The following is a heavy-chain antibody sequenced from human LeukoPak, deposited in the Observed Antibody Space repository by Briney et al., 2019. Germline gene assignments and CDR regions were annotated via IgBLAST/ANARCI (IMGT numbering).Heavy chain of an antibody. D-gene: IGHD6-19*01. J-gene: IGHJ4*02. CDR3: ARGTYGSAWYVDY. Sequence: GSLRLSCAASGFTFSSYAMSWVRQAPGKGLEWIGYIYYSGTTNYNPSLESRVTISLDTSKNQFSLKLSSVTAADTAVYYCARGTYGSAWYVDYWGQGTLVTVSS. CDR1: GFTFSSYA. V-gene: IGHV4-59*01. CDR2: IYYSGTT.